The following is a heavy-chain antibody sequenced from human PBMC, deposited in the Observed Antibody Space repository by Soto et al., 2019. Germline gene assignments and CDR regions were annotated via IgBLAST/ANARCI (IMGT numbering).Heavy chain of an antibody. D-gene: IGHD5-12*01. CDR3: ARSRRDGYNYGDFLNWFDP. V-gene: IGHV4-31*03. Sequence: SETLSLTCTVSGESISSDGYYRTWIRQHPGKGLEWIGYMYYSGSTFYNPSLKSRLTISVDTSKNQFSLTLSSVTAADTAVYYCARSRRDGYNYGDFLNWFDPWGQGTLVTVSS. J-gene: IGHJ5*02. CDR1: GESISSDGYY. CDR2: MYYSGST.